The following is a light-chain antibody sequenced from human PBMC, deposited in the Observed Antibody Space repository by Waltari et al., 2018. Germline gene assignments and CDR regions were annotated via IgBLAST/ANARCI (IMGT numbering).Light chain of an antibody. V-gene: IGKV1-9*01. CDR2: AES. J-gene: IGKJ1*01. Sequence: NQLTPAPSSLSAAFGSRVTITFRASQGVNVYFAWFQQKPGRAPKLLIYAESTLQSGVSSRFSGSGSGTDFTLTINSLQPEDIATYYCQQFNASPRTFGQGTNVEIK. CDR3: QQFNASPRT. CDR1: QGVNVY.